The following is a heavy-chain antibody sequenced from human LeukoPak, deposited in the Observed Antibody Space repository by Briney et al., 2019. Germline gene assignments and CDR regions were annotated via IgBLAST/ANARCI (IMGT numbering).Heavy chain of an antibody. D-gene: IGHD5-24*01. CDR2: IIPIFGTA. CDR3: ARDNSVRDEAWWFSP. J-gene: IGHJ5*02. CDR1: GGTFSSYA. V-gene: IGHV1-69*05. Sequence: ASVKVSCKASGGTFSSYAISWVRQAPGQGLEWMGGIIPIFGTANYAQKFQGRVTLTRDMSTSTDYLELSSLRSEDTAVYYCARDNSVRDEAWWFSPWGQGTLVTVSS.